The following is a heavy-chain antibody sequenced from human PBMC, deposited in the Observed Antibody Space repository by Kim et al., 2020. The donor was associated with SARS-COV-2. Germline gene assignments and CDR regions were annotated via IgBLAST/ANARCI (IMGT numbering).Heavy chain of an antibody. V-gene: IGHV4-59*01. CDR2: LYDSGST. J-gene: IGHJ4*02. D-gene: IGHD6-19*01. Sequence: SETLSRTCTVSGGSISGYYWSWIRQSPGKGLEWIGYLYDSGSTKCNPSLKSRVTISVDTSKNQFSLKLNSVTAADTAVYYCARDIGYHSGRAVGYWGQGT. CDR1: GGSISGYY. CDR3: ARDIGYHSGRAVGY.